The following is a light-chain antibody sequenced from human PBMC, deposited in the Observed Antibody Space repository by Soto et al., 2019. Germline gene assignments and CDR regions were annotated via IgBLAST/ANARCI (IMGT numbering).Light chain of an antibody. V-gene: IGKV1-5*03. CDR3: QQYNSLWT. CDR2: KAS. J-gene: IGKJ1*01. Sequence: DIQMTQSPSTLSASVGDRVTITCPASQSISSWLAWYQQKPGKAPKPLLYKASSLESGVPSRFSGSGSGTEFTLTISSLQPDDFATYYCQQYNSLWTFGQGTKVEIK. CDR1: QSISSW.